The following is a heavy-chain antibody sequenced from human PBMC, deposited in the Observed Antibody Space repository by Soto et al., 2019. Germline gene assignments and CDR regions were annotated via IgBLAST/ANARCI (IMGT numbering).Heavy chain of an antibody. Sequence: QVQLVQSGAEVKKPGSSVKVSCKAPGGTFSSYAISWVRQAHGQGLEWMGGIIPIFGTANYAQKFQGRVTITADEYTSTGYMELSSLRSEDTAVYYCARSQGGSSSLDIYYYYYYGMDVWGQGTTVTVSS. D-gene: IGHD2-15*01. CDR1: GGTFSSYA. J-gene: IGHJ6*02. V-gene: IGHV1-69*01. CDR3: ARSQGGSSSLDIYYYYYYGMDV. CDR2: IIPIFGTA.